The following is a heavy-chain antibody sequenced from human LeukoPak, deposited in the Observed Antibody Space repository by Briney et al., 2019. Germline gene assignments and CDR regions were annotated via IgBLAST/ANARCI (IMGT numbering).Heavy chain of an antibody. J-gene: IGHJ4*02. CDR1: GGSFSGYY. V-gene: IGHV4-34*01. D-gene: IGHD6-13*01. Sequence: SETLSLTCAVYGGSFSGYYWSWIRQPPGKGLEWIGEINHSGSTNYNPSLKSRVTTSVDTSKNQFSLKLSSVTAADTAVYYCARGPRGRAAAGTNFDYWGQGTLVTVSS. CDR2: INHSGST. CDR3: ARGPRGRAAAGTNFDY.